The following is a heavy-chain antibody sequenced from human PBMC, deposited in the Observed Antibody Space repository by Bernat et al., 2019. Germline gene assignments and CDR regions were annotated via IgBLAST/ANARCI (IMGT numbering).Heavy chain of an antibody. CDR2: IWYDGSNK. V-gene: IGHV3-33*01. CDR3: ARDFPGGGFFDY. Sequence: QVQLVESGGGVVQPGRSLRLSCAASGFTFSSYGMHWVRQAPGKGLEWVAVIWYDGSNKYYADSVKGRFTISRDNSKNTLYLQMNSLRAEDTAVYYCARDFPGGGFFDYWGQGTLVTVS. J-gene: IGHJ4*02. CDR1: GFTFSSYG. D-gene: IGHD3-16*01.